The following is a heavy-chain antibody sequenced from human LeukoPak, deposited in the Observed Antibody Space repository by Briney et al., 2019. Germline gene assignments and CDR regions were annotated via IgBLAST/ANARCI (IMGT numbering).Heavy chain of an antibody. CDR3: ARGGRESRDFDY. CDR2: ISGSGGST. J-gene: IGHJ4*02. Sequence: GGSLRLSCAASGFTFSSYAMSWVRQAPGKGLEWVSAISGSGGSTYYADSVKGRFTISRDNSKNTLYLQMSSLRAEDTAVYYCARGGRESRDFDYWGQGTLVTVSS. D-gene: IGHD3-22*01. V-gene: IGHV3-23*01. CDR1: GFTFSSYA.